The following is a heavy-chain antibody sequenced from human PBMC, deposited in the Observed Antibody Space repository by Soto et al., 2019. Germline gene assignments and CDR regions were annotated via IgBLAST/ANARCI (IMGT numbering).Heavy chain of an antibody. V-gene: IGHV1-69*13. J-gene: IGHJ4*02. Sequence: ASVKVSCKASGGTFSSYAISWVRQAPGQGLEWMGGIIPIFGTANYAQKFQGRVTITADESTSTAYMELSSLRSEDTAVYYCARAKVREWELSYYFDYWGQGTLVTVSS. CDR2: IIPIFGTA. CDR3: ARAKVREWELSYYFDY. CDR1: GGTFSSYA. D-gene: IGHD1-26*01.